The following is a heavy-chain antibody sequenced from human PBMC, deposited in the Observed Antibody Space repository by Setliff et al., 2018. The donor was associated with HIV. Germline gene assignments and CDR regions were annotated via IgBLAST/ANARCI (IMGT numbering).Heavy chain of an antibody. V-gene: IGHV4-38-2*01. CDR3: ARVWLHKDADIPRFDP. D-gene: IGHD6-19*01. J-gene: IGHJ5*02. CDR1: YYSVNSAYH. Sequence: SETLSLTCVVSYYSVNSAYHWGWTRQSPGRGLQWIGHIYRTGSTYYNPSLSGRVPMSIDTSKDQFSLTLTSLTAADTALYYCARVWLHKDADIPRFDPWGPGILVTAPQ. CDR2: IYRTGST.